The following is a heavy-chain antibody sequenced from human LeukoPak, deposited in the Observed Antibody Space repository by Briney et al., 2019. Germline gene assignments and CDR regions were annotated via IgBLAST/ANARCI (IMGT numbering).Heavy chain of an antibody. Sequence: VGSLRLSCTASGFTFRSYDMHWVRQAPGKGLEPLALISYAGRNKYCAVSVKGRFTTSRDNSKNTLYLQINSLRAEDTAVYYCARVGRPTQTPVVRGGFDFWGQGTLVTVSS. D-gene: IGHD3-10*01. J-gene: IGHJ4*02. CDR1: GFTFRSYD. CDR3: ARVGRPTQTPVVRGGFDF. CDR2: ISYAGRNK. V-gene: IGHV3-30*04.